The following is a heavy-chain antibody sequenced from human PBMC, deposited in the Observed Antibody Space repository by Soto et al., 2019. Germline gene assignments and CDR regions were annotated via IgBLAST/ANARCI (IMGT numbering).Heavy chain of an antibody. J-gene: IGHJ4*01. V-gene: IGHV3-21*06. CDR2: ISISSSDR. Sequence: PGGSLRLSCAASGFSLRTYTMNWVRQAPGKGLEWVSSISISSSDRYYADSVRDRFTISRDNAKNALYLQMNSLRADDTAVYFCVRGMNPLFGGQGTLVTVPQ. CDR1: GFSLRTYT. CDR3: VRGMNPLF.